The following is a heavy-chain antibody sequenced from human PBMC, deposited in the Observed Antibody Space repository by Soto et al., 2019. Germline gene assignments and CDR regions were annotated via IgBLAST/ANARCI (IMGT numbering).Heavy chain of an antibody. Sequence: GASVKVSCKTSGYTFTSCDVNWVRQAPGQGLEWMGWMNPNNGNTGYAPKFQGRVTMTGDNSMSTAYMELSSLRSEDTAVYYCARISGRPSNYYHLDVWGQGTSVTVSS. CDR2: MNPNNGNT. D-gene: IGHD3-3*02. V-gene: IGHV1-8*01. CDR1: GYTFTSCD. J-gene: IGHJ6*02. CDR3: ARISGRPSNYYHLDV.